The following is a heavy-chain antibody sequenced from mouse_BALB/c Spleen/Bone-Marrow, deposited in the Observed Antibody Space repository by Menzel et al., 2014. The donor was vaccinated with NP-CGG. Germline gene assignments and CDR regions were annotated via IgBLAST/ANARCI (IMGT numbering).Heavy chain of an antibody. V-gene: IGHV1-76*01. CDR2: IYPGSGST. Sequence: QVQLQQSGAELVRPGASVKLSCKTSGYIFTSYWIHWVKQRSGQGLEWIARIYPGSGSTYYNEKFEGKDTLTADKSSSTAYMQLSSLKSEDSAVYFCASGVTTGWFVYWGRGTLVTVSA. J-gene: IGHJ3*01. D-gene: IGHD2-2*01. CDR1: GYIFTSYW. CDR3: ASGVTTGWFVY.